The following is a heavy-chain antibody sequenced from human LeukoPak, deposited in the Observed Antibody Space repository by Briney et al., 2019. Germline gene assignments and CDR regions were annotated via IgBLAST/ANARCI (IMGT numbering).Heavy chain of an antibody. D-gene: IGHD3-22*01. CDR1: GFTLSGSA. Sequence: GGSLRLSCGASGFTLSGSAMHWVRQASGKGREWVGRIRSRANSYATAYAAWVKGRLTISRDDSKNTAYLQMNSLKTEDTAVYYCTTRNPYYYDSSGYYSDNYYYYGMDVWGQGATVTVSS. V-gene: IGHV3-73*01. CDR2: IRSRANSYAT. CDR3: TTRNPYYYDSSGYYSDNYYYYGMDV. J-gene: IGHJ6*02.